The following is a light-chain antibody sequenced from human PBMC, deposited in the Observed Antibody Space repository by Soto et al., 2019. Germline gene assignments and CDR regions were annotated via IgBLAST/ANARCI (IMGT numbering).Light chain of an antibody. Sequence: EIVLTQSPDTLSVSPGERPTLSCSARQSISSLLAWYQQKPGQSPRLGIYGASTRATGIPARFSGSGSGTEFTLTISSLQSEDFAVYYCQQYNDWPRTFGQGTKVDIK. CDR3: QQYNDWPRT. CDR2: GAS. J-gene: IGKJ1*01. V-gene: IGKV3-15*01. CDR1: QSISSL.